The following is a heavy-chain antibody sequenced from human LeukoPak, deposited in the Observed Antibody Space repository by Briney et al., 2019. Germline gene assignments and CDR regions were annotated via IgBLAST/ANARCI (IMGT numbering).Heavy chain of an antibody. CDR2: IYTSRST. CDR1: GGSISSGSYY. CDR3: ARDSYCGGDCYYSY. D-gene: IGHD2-21*01. Sequence: SETLSLTCTVSGGSISSGSYYWSSIRQPAGKGLEWIGRIYTSRSTNYNPSLKSRVTISVDTSKNQFSLKLSSVTGADTAVYYCARDSYCGGDCYYSYWGQGTLATVSS. J-gene: IGHJ4*02. V-gene: IGHV4-61*02.